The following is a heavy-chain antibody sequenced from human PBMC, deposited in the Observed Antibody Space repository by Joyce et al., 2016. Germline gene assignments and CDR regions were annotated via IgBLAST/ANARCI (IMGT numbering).Heavy chain of an antibody. J-gene: IGHJ5*02. Sequence: QVQLVQSGSELKKPGASVKVSCKASGCSFSSYAINWVRQAPGQGLEWMGCINANTGNPTYARGFTGRFVFSLDTSVSTAYLQISNLKAEDTAVYYCARVDRSGSLNWFDPWGQGTLVTVSS. D-gene: IGHD6-19*01. CDR2: INANTGNP. CDR3: ARVDRSGSLNWFDP. CDR1: GCSFSSYA. V-gene: IGHV7-4-1*02.